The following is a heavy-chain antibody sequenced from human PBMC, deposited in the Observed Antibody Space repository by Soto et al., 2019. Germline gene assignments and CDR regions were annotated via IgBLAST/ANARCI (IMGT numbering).Heavy chain of an antibody. V-gene: IGHV1-69*02. CDR1: GGTFSSYT. CDR3: ASDLETTISGVVIVCVY. CDR2: IIPILGIA. Sequence: SVKVSCKASGGTFSSYTISWVRQAPGQGLEWMGRIIPILGIANYAQKFQGRVTITADKSTSTAYMELSSLRSEDTAVYYCASDLETTISGVVIVCVYWGRGTLVTVSS. D-gene: IGHD3-3*01. J-gene: IGHJ4*02.